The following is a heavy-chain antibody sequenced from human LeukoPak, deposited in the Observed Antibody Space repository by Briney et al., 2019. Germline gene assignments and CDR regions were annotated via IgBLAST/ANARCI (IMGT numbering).Heavy chain of an antibody. J-gene: IGHJ6*02. CDR1: GFTFSSYG. CDR3: AKDNYYYDSSGYYYAFYYYGMDV. V-gene: IGHV3-30*18. D-gene: IGHD3-22*01. CDR2: ISYDGSNK. Sequence: GGSLRLSCAASGFTFSSYGMHWARQAPGKGLEWVAVISYDGSNKYYADSVKGRFTISRDNSKNTLYLQMNSLRAEDTAVYYCAKDNYYYDSSGYYYAFYYYGMDVWGQGTTVTVSS.